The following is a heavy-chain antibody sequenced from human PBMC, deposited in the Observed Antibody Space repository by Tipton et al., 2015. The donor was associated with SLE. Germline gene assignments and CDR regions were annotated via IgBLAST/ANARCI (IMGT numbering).Heavy chain of an antibody. D-gene: IGHD3-16*02. CDR3: AQAHLWGSYRYASDI. J-gene: IGHJ3*02. CDR1: GVSISSGGHY. V-gene: IGHV4-31*03. Sequence: TLSLTCTVSGVSISSGGHYWSWLRQLPGKGLEWIGYLYYSGSTEYNPALKSRVTISIDTSKNQFSLKLSYVTAADTAVYYCAQAHLWGSYRYASDIWGQGTMVTVSS. CDR2: LYYSGST.